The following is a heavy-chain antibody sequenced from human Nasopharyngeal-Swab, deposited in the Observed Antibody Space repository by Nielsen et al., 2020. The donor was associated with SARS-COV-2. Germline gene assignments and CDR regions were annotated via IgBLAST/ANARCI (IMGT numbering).Heavy chain of an antibody. Sequence: SETLSLTCTVSGGSISSGGYYWSWIRQHPGKGLEWSGYIYYSGSTYYNPSLKSRVTISVDTSKNQFSLKLNSVTAADTAVYYCARGAGLRHMIVVVIGSFDIWGQGTMVTVFS. V-gene: IGHV4-31*03. CDR3: ARGAGLRHMIVVVIGSFDI. D-gene: IGHD3-22*01. CDR2: IYYSGST. CDR1: GGSISSGGYY. J-gene: IGHJ3*02.